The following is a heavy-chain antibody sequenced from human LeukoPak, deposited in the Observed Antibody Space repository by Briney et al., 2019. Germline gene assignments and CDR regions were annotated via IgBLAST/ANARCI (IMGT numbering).Heavy chain of an antibody. V-gene: IGHV3-53*01. CDR3: ARGHAGYYYDSSGYFDY. CDR2: IYSGGST. D-gene: IGHD3-22*01. Sequence: GGSLRLSCAASGFTFSSNYMSWVRQAPGKGLEWVSVIYSGGSTYYADSVKGRFTISRDNSKNTLYLQMNSLRAEDTAVYYCARGHAGYYYDSSGYFDYWGQGTLVTVSS. J-gene: IGHJ4*02. CDR1: GFTFSSNY.